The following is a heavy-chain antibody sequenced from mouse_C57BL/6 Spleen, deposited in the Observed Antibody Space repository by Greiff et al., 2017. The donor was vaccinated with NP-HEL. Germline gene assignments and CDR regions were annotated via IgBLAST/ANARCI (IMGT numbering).Heavy chain of an antibody. Sequence: EVMLVESGGGLVKPGGSLKLSCAASGFTFSDYGMHWVRQAPEKGLEWVAYISSGSSTIYYADTVKGRFTISRDNAKNTLFLQMTSLRSEDTAMYYCARPGTWAPNGWFAYWGQGTLVTVSA. J-gene: IGHJ3*01. CDR3: ARPGTWAPNGWFAY. V-gene: IGHV5-17*01. CDR1: GFTFSDYG. D-gene: IGHD4-1*01. CDR2: ISSGSSTI.